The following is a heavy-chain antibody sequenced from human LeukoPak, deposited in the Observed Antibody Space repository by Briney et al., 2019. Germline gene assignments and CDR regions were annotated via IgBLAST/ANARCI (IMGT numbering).Heavy chain of an antibody. Sequence: SGGSLRLSCAASGFTFSRSGMSWIRQAPGKGLEWVSTISGSGGTTYYADSVKGRFTISRDNSGNTLYLQMNSLRAEDTALYYCAKVLPASGSDYWGQGTLVTVS. J-gene: IGHJ4*02. D-gene: IGHD6-13*01. V-gene: IGHV3-23*01. CDR1: GFTFSRSG. CDR2: ISGSGGTT. CDR3: AKVLPASGSDY.